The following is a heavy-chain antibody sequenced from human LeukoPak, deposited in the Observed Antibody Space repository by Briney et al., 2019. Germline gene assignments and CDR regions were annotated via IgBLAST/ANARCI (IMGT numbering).Heavy chain of an antibody. V-gene: IGHV1-18*01. J-gene: IGHJ4*02. CDR2: ISAYNGNT. CDR1: GYTFTSYG. Sequence: ASVKASCKASGYTFTSYGISWVRQAPGQGLEWMGWISAYNGNTNYAQKLQGRVTMTTDTSTSTAYMELRSLRSDDTAVYYCARVRANIVVVTALDYWGQGTLVTVSS. CDR3: ARVRANIVVVTALDY. D-gene: IGHD2-21*02.